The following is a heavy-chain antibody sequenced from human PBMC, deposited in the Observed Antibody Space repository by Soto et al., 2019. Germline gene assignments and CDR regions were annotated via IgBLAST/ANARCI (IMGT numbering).Heavy chain of an antibody. J-gene: IGHJ3*02. D-gene: IGHD3-3*01. CDR2: ISPGNDNT. V-gene: IGHV1-3*01. CDR1: GYSFTNYA. Sequence: QVQLVQSGAEVKKPGASVKVSCKASGYSFTNYAMHWVRQAPGQSLEWMGWISPGNDNTKYSQKFQGRVTITIDTSASTAYVELSSLRSEDTAVYYCARASGAFDIWGQGTMIIVSS. CDR3: ARASGAFDI.